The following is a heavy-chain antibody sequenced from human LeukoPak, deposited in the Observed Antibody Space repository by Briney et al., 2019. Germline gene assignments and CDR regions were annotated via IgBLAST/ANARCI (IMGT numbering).Heavy chain of an antibody. CDR1: GFTFSSYG. J-gene: IGHJ4*02. D-gene: IGHD2-15*01. CDR3: ARELGYCSGGSCDGGYFDY. Sequence: PGGSLRLSCAASGFTFSSYGMHWVRQAPGKGLEWVAFIRYDGSNKYYADSVKGRFTISRDNSKNTLYLQMSSLRAEDTAVYYCARELGYCSGGSCDGGYFDYWGQGTLVTVSS. CDR2: IRYDGSNK. V-gene: IGHV3-30*02.